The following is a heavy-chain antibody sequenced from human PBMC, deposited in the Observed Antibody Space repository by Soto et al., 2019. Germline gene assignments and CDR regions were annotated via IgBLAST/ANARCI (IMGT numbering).Heavy chain of an antibody. CDR2: MNPNSGNT. Sequence: QVQLVQSGAEVKKPGASVKVSCKASGYTFTSYDINWVRQATGQGLEWMGWMNPNSGNTGYAQKFQGXXTXTTXTSISTAYMELSSLRSEDTAVYYCARVRHNVDTDYWGQGTLVTVSS. V-gene: IGHV1-8*01. J-gene: IGHJ4*02. D-gene: IGHD5-18*01. CDR1: GYTFTSYD. CDR3: ARVRHNVDTDY.